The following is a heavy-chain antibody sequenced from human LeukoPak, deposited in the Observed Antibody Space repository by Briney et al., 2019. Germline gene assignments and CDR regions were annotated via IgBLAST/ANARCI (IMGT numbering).Heavy chain of an antibody. CDR2: IYPDDSDT. Sequence: GESLKISCKGSGYNFPNHWIGWVRQMPGKGLEWMGIIYPDDSDTRYSPSFQGQVTISADKSISTAYLQWNSLKASDTSMYYCAIAGGFNFDYWGQGTLVTVSS. V-gene: IGHV5-51*01. D-gene: IGHD3-16*01. CDR1: GYNFPNHW. J-gene: IGHJ4*02. CDR3: AIAGGFNFDY.